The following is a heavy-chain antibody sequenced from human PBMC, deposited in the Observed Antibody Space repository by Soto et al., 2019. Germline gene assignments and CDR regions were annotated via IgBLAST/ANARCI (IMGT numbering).Heavy chain of an antibody. CDR3: ARSRTSDTSNYYYYFDY. Sequence: PSETLSLTCTVSGDAIYIGGYYWNWVRQPAGEGLEWIGRIYSSGSTNYNPSLKSRVTMSVDTSKNQFSLKLSSVTAADTAVYYCARSRTSDTSNYYYYFDYWGQGTLVTVSS. D-gene: IGHD3-22*01. V-gene: IGHV4-61*02. CDR1: GDAIYIGGYY. J-gene: IGHJ4*02. CDR2: IYSSGST.